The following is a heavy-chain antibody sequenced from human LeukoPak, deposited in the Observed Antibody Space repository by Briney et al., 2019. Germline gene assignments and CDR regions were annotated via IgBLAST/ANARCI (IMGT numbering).Heavy chain of an antibody. V-gene: IGHV1-2*04. Sequence: ASVKVSCKASGYTFTGYYMHWVRQAPGQGLEWMGWINPNSGGTNYAQKFQGWVTMTRDTSISTAYMELSRLRSDDTAVYYCARNLGYCSSTSCSNNYYYYGMDVWGQGTTVTVSS. J-gene: IGHJ6*02. CDR1: GYTFTGYY. D-gene: IGHD2-2*01. CDR2: INPNSGGT. CDR3: ARNLGYCSSTSCSNNYYYYGMDV.